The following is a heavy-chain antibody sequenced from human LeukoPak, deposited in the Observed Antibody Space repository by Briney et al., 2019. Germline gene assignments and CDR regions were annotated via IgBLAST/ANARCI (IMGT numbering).Heavy chain of an antibody. CDR1: GFTFSNSA. CDR2: IVVGSGNT. CDR3: TSDPTFYSGRYCFDY. V-gene: IGHV1-58*01. D-gene: IGHD1-26*01. Sequence: SVKVSCKASGFTFSNSAVQWGRQARGQRLEWIGWIVVGSGNTNYAQKFQERVTITRDMSTSTAYMELSSLRSEDTAVYYCTSDPTFYSGRYCFDYWGQGTLVTVSS. J-gene: IGHJ4*02.